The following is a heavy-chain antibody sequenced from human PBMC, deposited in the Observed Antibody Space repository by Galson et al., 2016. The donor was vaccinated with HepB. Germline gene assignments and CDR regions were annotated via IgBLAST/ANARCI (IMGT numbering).Heavy chain of an antibody. V-gene: IGHV3-21*01. J-gene: IGHJ4*02. CDR2: ISISSNFI. Sequence: SLRLSCAASGFTFSHYTMNWVRQPPGKGLEWVSSISISSNFIHYADSVKGRFTISRDNAKNSLFLQMSSLIAEDTAIYYCAKDSILDDWGQGILVTVSS. D-gene: IGHD3-3*01. CDR1: GFTFSHYT. CDR3: AKDSILDD.